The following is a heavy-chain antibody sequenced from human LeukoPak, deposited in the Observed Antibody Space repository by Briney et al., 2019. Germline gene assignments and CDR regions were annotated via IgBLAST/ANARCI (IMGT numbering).Heavy chain of an antibody. CDR3: ARAFTGIAAAGFDY. CDR2: INSDGSST. D-gene: IGHD6-13*01. J-gene: IGHJ4*02. V-gene: IGHV3-74*01. CDR1: GFTFSSYW. Sequence: GGSLRLSCAASGFTFSSYWMHWVRQAPGKGLVWVSRINSDGSSTRYADSVKGRFTISRDNAKNTLYLQMNSLRAEDTAVYYCARAFTGIAAAGFDYWGQGTLVTVSS.